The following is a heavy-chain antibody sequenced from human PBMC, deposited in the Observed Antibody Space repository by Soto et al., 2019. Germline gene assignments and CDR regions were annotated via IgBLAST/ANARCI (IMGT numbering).Heavy chain of an antibody. CDR3: ASRPGAIAVAGGGDY. D-gene: IGHD6-19*01. J-gene: IGHJ4*02. CDR2: IWYDGSNK. Sequence: QVQLVESGGGVVQPGRSLRLSCAASGFTFSSYGMHWVRQAPGKGLEWVAVIWYDGSNKYYADSVKGRFTISRDNSKNTLYLQMNSLRAEDTAVYYCASRPGAIAVAGGGDYWGQGTLVTVSS. CDR1: GFTFSSYG. V-gene: IGHV3-33*01.